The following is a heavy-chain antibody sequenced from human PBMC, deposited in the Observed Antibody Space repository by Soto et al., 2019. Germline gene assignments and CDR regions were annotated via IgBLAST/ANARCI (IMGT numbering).Heavy chain of an antibody. CDR1: GFTFSSYA. D-gene: IGHD1-1*01. CDR2: ISGSGGST. CDR3: AXDPKPGIIEASPVDGWFEP. J-gene: IGHJ5*02. V-gene: IGHV3-23*01. Sequence: GGSLRLSCAASGFTFSSYAMSWVRQAPGKGLEWVSAISGSGGSTYYADSVKGRFTISRDNSKNTLYLQMNSLRAEDTAVYYCAXDPKPGIIEASPVDGWFEPWGQGTLVTVSS.